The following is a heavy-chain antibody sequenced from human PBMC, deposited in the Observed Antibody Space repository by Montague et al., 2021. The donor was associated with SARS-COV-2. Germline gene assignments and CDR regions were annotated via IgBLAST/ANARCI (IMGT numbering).Heavy chain of an antibody. CDR2: IYYTGST. CDR1: GGSISSSSYY. V-gene: IGHV4-39*06. J-gene: IGHJ6*02. CDR3: ARDTRIAMLVVVTRYGLDV. D-gene: IGHD3-22*01. Sequence: SETLSLTCTVSGGSISSSSYYWAWIRQPPGKGLEWIGSIYYTGSTYYNPSLKSRVTISVDTSKNQFPLKLSSVTAADTAVYYCARDTRIAMLVVVTRYGLDVWGHGATRTAS.